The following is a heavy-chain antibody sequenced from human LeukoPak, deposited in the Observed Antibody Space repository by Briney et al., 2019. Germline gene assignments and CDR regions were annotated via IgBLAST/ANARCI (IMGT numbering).Heavy chain of an antibody. CDR2: IYHSGST. J-gene: IGHJ3*02. CDR1: GGSISSSNW. D-gene: IGHD6-19*01. CDR3: ARDMAVAGSSGAFDI. V-gene: IGHV4-4*02. Sequence: SGILSLTCAVSGGSISSSNWWSWVRQPPGKGLEWIGEIYHSGSTNYNPSLKSRVTISVDKSKNQFSLKLSSVTAADTAVYYCARDMAVAGSSGAFDIWGQGTMVTVSS.